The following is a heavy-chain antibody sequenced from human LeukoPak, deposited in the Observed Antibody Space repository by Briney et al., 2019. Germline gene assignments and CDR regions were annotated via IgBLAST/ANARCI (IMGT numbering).Heavy chain of an antibody. D-gene: IGHD3-10*01. CDR2: ISGSGGST. CDR1: GFTFSSYD. J-gene: IGHJ4*02. Sequence: GGSLRLSCEASGFTFSSYDMNWVRQAPGKGLEWVSVISGSGGSTDYADSVKGRLSISRDNSKNTLYLQMNSLRAEDTAVYYCAKGQLWFGESSYFDYWGQGTLVTVSS. V-gene: IGHV3-23*01. CDR3: AKGQLWFGESSYFDY.